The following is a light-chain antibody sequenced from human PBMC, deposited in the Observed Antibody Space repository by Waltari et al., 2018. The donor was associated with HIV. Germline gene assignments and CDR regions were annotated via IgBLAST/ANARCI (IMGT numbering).Light chain of an antibody. CDR1: QSVYSY. CDR3: LQRVNWPLT. J-gene: IGKJ3*01. Sequence: EIVLTQSPATLSLSPGGRATLSCRASQSVYSYLAWYQHKPGQAPRLLIYDASNRATGIPARFSGSGSGTDFTLTISSLEPEDFAIYYCLQRVNWPLTFGPGTKVDIK. V-gene: IGKV3-11*01. CDR2: DAS.